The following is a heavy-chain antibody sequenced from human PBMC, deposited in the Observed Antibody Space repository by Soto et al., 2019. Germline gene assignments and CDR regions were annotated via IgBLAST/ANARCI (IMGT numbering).Heavy chain of an antibody. Sequence: GASVKVSCKASGGTFSSYAISWVRQAPGQGLEWMGGIIPIFGTANYAQKFQGRVTITADESTSTAYMELSSLRSEDTAVYYCARSSKQSGGNSKHFDYWGQGTLVTVSS. CDR2: IIPIFGTA. CDR1: GGTFSSYA. CDR3: ARSSKQSGGNSKHFDY. V-gene: IGHV1-69*13. D-gene: IGHD2-21*02. J-gene: IGHJ4*02.